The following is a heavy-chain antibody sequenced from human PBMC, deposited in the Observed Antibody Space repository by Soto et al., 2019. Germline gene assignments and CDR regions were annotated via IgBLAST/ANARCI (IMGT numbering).Heavy chain of an antibody. CDR3: ARDLMRTTESFDY. CDR1: GYAFAGQH. D-gene: IGHD4-4*01. Sequence: GPSVKVSCKTSGYAFAGQHIHWVRQAPGQGLEWMGWIDPDTGAADSIEKFRGRIVLTRDTSISTAYMELASLTSDDTAVCYCARDLMRTTESFDYWGQGTVVTVSS. J-gene: IGHJ4*02. V-gene: IGHV1-2*02. CDR2: IDPDTGAA.